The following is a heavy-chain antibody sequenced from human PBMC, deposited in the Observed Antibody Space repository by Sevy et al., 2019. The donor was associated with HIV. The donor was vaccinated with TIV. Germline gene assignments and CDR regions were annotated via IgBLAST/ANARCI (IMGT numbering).Heavy chain of an antibody. CDR1: GFTFSSYS. CDR2: ISSSSSYI. D-gene: IGHD6-13*01. CDR3: ARGAGYSSSWYVY. Sequence: GGSLRLSCAASGFTFSSYSMNWVRQAPGKGLEWVSSISSSSSYIYYADSVKGRFTISRDNAKNSLYLQMNSLRAEDTPAYYCARGAGYSSSWYVYWGQGTLVTVSS. J-gene: IGHJ4*02. V-gene: IGHV3-21*01.